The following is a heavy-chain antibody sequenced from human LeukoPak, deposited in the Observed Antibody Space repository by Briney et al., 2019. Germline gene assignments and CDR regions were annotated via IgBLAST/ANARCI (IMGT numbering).Heavy chain of an antibody. CDR2: IYYSGST. CDR1: GGSISSYY. Sequence: PSETLSLTCTVSGGSISSYYWSWIRQPPGKGLEWIGYIYYSGSTNYNPSLKSRVTISVDTSKNQFSLKLGSVTAADTAVYYCARLGQEAHYYGVDVWGQGTTVTVSS. J-gene: IGHJ6*02. V-gene: IGHV4-59*08. CDR3: ARLGQEAHYYGVDV. D-gene: IGHD3-10*01.